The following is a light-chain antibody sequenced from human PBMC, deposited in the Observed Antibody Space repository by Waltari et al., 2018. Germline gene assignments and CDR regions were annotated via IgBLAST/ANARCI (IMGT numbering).Light chain of an antibody. V-gene: IGKV1-5*03. CDR3: QQYNKYPLT. Sequence: DIQMTQSPSTLSASVGARVTISCQASQSIITWLAWYQQKPGKAPKLLVYKASSLESGVPSRFSGSGSGTEFTLTISSLQADDFATYYCQQYNKYPLTFGGGTKVEI. J-gene: IGKJ4*01. CDR1: QSIITW. CDR2: KAS.